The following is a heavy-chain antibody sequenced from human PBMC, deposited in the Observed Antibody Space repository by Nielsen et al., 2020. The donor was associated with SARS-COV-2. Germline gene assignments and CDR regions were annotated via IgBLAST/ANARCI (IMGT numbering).Heavy chain of an antibody. J-gene: IGHJ4*02. CDR1: GGSISSYY. V-gene: IGHV4-59*12. D-gene: IGHD6-19*01. CDR3: AGGVGDSSGWYYFDY. CDR2: IYYSGST. Sequence: SETLSLTCTVSGGSISSYYWSWIRQPPGKGLEWIGYIYYSGSTNYNPSLKSRVTISVDKSKNQFSLKLSSVTAADTAVYYCAGGVGDSSGWYYFDYWGQGTLVTVSS.